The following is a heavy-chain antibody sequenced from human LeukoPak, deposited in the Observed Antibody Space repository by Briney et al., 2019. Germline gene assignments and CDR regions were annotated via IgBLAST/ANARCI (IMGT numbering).Heavy chain of an antibody. CDR3: ARGSLEYYDSVQDAFDI. J-gene: IGHJ3*02. CDR2: IYYSGST. V-gene: IGHV4-30-4*01. Sequence: SQTLSLTCTVSGGSISSGDYYWSWIRQPPGKGLEWIGYIYYSGSTYYNPSLKSRVTISVDTSKNQFSLKLSSVTAADTAVYYCARGSLEYYDSVQDAFDIWGQGTMVTVSS. D-gene: IGHD3-22*01. CDR1: GGSISSGDYY.